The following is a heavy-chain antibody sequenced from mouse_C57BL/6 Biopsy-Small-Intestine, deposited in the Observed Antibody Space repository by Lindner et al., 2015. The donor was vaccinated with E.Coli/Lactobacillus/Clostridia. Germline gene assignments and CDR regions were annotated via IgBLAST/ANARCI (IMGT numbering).Heavy chain of an antibody. CDR1: GYSFTSYV. CDR3: ARGDFYFDY. Sequence: VQLQESGPELVKPGTSVKMSCKTSGYSFTSYVIHWMKQKPGQGLEWIGYINPYNEGIKYNEKFTGKATLTSDKSFSTAYMELSSLTSEDSAVYYCARGDFYFDYWGQGTTLTVSS. J-gene: IGHJ2*01. D-gene: IGHD3-3*01. V-gene: IGHV1-14*01. CDR2: INPYNEGI.